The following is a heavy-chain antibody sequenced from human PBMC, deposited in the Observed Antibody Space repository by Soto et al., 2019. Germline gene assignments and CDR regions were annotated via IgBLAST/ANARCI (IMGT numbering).Heavy chain of an antibody. J-gene: IGHJ3*02. V-gene: IGHV4-38-2*01. Sequence: PSQTLSLTCAVSGYSISSGYYWGWIRQPPGKGLEWIGSIYHSGSTYYNPSLKSRVTISVDTSKNQFSLKLSSVTAADTAVYYCARAYYYDSSGFAFDIWGQGTMVTVS. CDR1: GYSISSGYY. D-gene: IGHD3-22*01. CDR3: ARAYYYDSSGFAFDI. CDR2: IYHSGST.